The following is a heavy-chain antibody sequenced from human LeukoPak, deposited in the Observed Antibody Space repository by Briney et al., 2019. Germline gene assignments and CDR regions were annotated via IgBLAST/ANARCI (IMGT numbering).Heavy chain of an antibody. V-gene: IGHV1-69*06. CDR1: GGTSSSYA. Sequence: ASVKVSCKASGGTSSSYAISWVRQAPGQGLEWMGGIIPIFGTANYAQKFQGRVTITADKSTSTAYMELSSLRSEDTAVYYCARHPMTAANKFYYYYGMDVWGKGTTVTVSS. CDR3: ARHPMTAANKFYYYYGMDV. J-gene: IGHJ6*04. D-gene: IGHD2-2*01. CDR2: IIPIFGTA.